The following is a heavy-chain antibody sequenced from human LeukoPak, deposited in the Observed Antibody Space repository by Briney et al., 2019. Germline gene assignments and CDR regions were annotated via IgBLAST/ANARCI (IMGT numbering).Heavy chain of an antibody. V-gene: IGHV1-69*04. D-gene: IGHD2-15*01. J-gene: IGHJ1*01. CDR2: IIPILGIA. Sequence: SEKVSCKASGGTFSSYAISWVRQAPGQGLEWMGRIIPILGIANYAQKFQGRVTITADKSTSTAYMELSSLRSEDTAVYYCAREPVVVVAATQDAEYFQHWGQGTLVTVSS. CDR1: GGTFSSYA. CDR3: AREPVVVVAATQDAEYFQH.